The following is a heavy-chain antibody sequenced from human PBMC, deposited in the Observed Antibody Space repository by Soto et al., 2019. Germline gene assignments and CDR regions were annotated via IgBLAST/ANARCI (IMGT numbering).Heavy chain of an antibody. V-gene: IGHV3-23*01. D-gene: IGHD2-2*01. J-gene: IGHJ4*02. CDR3: AKGRGCCSSTSCYVGSDY. CDR1: GFTFSSYA. CDR2: ISGSGGST. Sequence: EVQLLESGGGLVQPGGSLRLSCAASGFTFSSYAMSWVRQAPGKGLEWVSAISGSGGSTYYADSVKGRFTISRDNSKNTLYLQMNSRRAEDTAVYYCAKGRGCCSSTSCYVGSDYWGQGTLVTVSS.